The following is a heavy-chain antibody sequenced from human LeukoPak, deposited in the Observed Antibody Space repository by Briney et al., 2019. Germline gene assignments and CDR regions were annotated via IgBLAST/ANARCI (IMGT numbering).Heavy chain of an antibody. D-gene: IGHD5-12*01. CDR3: ARAGYHFSFDY. Sequence: GGSLRLSCAASGFTFSSYAMHWVRQAPGKGLEWVAVISYDGSNKYYAGSVKGRFTISRDNSKNTLYLQMNSLRAEDTAVYYCARAGYHFSFDYWGQGTLVTVSS. V-gene: IGHV3-30-3*01. CDR1: GFTFSSYA. J-gene: IGHJ4*02. CDR2: ISYDGSNK.